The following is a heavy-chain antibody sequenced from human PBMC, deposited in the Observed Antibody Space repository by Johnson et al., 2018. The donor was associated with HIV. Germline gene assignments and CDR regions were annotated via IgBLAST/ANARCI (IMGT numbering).Heavy chain of an antibody. CDR2: ISYDGRNK. D-gene: IGHD6-13*01. Sequence: QVQLVESGGGVVQPGRSLRLSCAASGFTFSSYPMHWVRQAPGKGLEWVAVISYDGRNKYYADSVKGRFTISSDNSKNTLYLQMNSLRAEDTAVYYCARERIGYSSSGDAFDIWGQETVVTVSS. CDR3: ARERIGYSSSGDAFDI. V-gene: IGHV3-30*04. CDR1: GFTFSSYP. J-gene: IGHJ3*02.